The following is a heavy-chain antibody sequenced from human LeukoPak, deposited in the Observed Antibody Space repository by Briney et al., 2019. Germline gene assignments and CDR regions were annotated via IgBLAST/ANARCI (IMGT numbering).Heavy chain of an antibody. D-gene: IGHD4-17*01. Sequence: GGSLRLSCAASGFTFSNHALTWVRQAPGRGLEWVSSISGAGTYYADSVKGRFSISRDNYKNTLYLQMSSLRAEDTAVYYCARDPNGNYVGAFDFQRWGQGTLVTVSS. J-gene: IGHJ1*01. CDR3: ARDPNGNYVGAFDFQR. V-gene: IGHV3-23*01. CDR2: ISGAGT. CDR1: GFTFSNHA.